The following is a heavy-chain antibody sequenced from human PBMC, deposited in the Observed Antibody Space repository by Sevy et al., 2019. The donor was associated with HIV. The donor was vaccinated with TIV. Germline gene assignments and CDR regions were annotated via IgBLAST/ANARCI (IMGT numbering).Heavy chain of an antibody. V-gene: IGHV1-46*03. CDR3: ARDNIVVVPAAHRTLSIPSYYYMDV. J-gene: IGHJ6*03. D-gene: IGHD2-2*01. CDR1: GYTFTSYY. Sequence: ASVKVSCKASGYTFTSYYMHWVRQAPGQGLEWMGITNPSGGSTSYAQKFQGRVTMTRDTSTSTVYMELSSMRSEDTAVYYCARDNIVVVPAAHRTLSIPSYYYMDVWGKGTTVTVSS. CDR2: TNPSGGST.